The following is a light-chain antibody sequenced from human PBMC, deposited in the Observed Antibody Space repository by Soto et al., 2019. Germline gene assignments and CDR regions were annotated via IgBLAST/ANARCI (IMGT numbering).Light chain of an antibody. CDR2: EVN. J-gene: IGLJ1*01. CDR1: SSDIGAYDY. Sequence: QSALTQPASLSGSPGQSITISCTGTSSDIGAYDYVSWFQQHPGKAPKLMISEVNNRPSGFSNRFSGSKSGNTAYLTISGLQAEDAAAYNCISYTGSSAPYVLGTGTKVTVL. V-gene: IGLV2-14*01. CDR3: ISYTGSSAPYV.